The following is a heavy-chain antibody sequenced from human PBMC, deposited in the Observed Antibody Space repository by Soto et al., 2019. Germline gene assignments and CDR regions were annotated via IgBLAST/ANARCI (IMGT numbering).Heavy chain of an antibody. CDR3: PREQYFDPGDY. J-gene: IGHJ4*02. D-gene: IGHD3-9*01. V-gene: IGHV3-53*04. Sequence: GGSLRLSSAASEFTFSSYSLSWVHQAPGKGLEWVSVIYSGGSTYYADSVKGRFTISRHNSKNTLYLQMNSLRAEDTAVYYCPREQYFDPGDYWGQGTLVTVS. CDR2: IYSGGST. CDR1: EFTFSSYS.